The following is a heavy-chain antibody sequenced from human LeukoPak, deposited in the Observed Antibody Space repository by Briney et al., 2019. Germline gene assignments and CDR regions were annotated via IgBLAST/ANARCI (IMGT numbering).Heavy chain of an antibody. Sequence: SETLSLTCAVYGGSFSGYYWSWIRQPPGKGLEWIGEINHSGSTNYNPSLKSRVTISVDTSKNRFSLKLSSVTAADTAVYYCARAPPVVTPSGYYFDYWGQGTLVTVSS. CDR2: INHSGST. CDR3: ARAPPVVTPSGYYFDY. CDR1: GGSFSGYY. V-gene: IGHV4-34*01. J-gene: IGHJ4*02. D-gene: IGHD4-23*01.